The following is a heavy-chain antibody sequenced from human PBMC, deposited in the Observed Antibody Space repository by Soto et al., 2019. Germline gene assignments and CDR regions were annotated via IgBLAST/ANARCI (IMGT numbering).Heavy chain of an antibody. CDR2: VSHDGRNT. J-gene: IGHJ4*02. V-gene: IGHV3-30*18. CDR3: AKGGRQWLVTSDFNY. D-gene: IGHD6-19*01. Sequence: VQLVESGGGVVQPGRSLRLSCAASGFTFSDYAMHWVRQAPGKGLEWVAVVSHDGRNTHYADSVKGRFTISRDSSKNTVSLEMTSLRSQDTAVYYCAKGGRQWLVTSDFNYWGQGALVTVSS. CDR1: GFTFSDYA.